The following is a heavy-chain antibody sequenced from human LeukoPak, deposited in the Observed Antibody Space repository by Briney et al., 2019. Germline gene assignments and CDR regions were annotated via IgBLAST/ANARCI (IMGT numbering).Heavy chain of an antibody. D-gene: IGHD6-13*01. Sequence: GGSLRLSCATSGFTFSSYGMHWARQAPGKGLEWVAFIRYDGSNIHYADSVKGRFTVSRDNSKNTLYLQMNSLRPEDTAVYYCAKMGSSWQFDYWGRGTLVTVSS. J-gene: IGHJ4*02. CDR3: AKMGSSWQFDY. V-gene: IGHV3-30*02. CDR2: IRYDGSNI. CDR1: GFTFSSYG.